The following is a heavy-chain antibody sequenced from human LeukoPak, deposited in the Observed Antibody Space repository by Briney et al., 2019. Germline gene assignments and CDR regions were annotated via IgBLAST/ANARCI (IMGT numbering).Heavy chain of an antibody. Sequence: SETLSLTCAVYGGSFSGYYWSWIRQPPGKGLEWIGEINHSGSTNYNPSLKSRVTISVDTSKNQFSLKLSSVTAADTAVYYCARRGYSGYDDYYYYGMDVWGQGTTVTVSS. V-gene: IGHV4-34*01. D-gene: IGHD5-12*01. CDR1: GGSFSGYY. CDR2: INHSGST. CDR3: ARRGYSGYDDYYYYGMDV. J-gene: IGHJ6*02.